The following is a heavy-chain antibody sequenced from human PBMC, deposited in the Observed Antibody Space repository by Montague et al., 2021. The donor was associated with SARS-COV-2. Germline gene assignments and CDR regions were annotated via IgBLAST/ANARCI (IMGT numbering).Heavy chain of an antibody. Sequence: CAISGDSVSSNTAAWNWIRQSPSRGLEWLGRTYYRSKWYYDYAVSVKSRTTISPDTSKNQFSLQLSSLTPEGRAVYYCARDPRYSLSWSFDYWGQGTLVTVSS. V-gene: IGHV6-1*01. CDR1: GDSVSSNTAA. CDR2: TYYRSKWYY. J-gene: IGHJ4*02. D-gene: IGHD6-13*01. CDR3: ARDPRYSLSWSFDY.